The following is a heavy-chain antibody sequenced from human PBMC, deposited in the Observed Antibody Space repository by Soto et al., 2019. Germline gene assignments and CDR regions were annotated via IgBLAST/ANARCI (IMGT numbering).Heavy chain of an antibody. Sequence: GGSLRLSCAASGFTFSNAWMNWVRQAPGKGLEWVGRIKSKTDGGTTDYAAPVKGRFTISRDDSKNTLYLQMNSLKTEDTAVYYCTSQLLYGSGSPIDYWGQGTLVTVSS. CDR3: TSQLLYGSGSPIDY. V-gene: IGHV3-15*07. CDR2: IKSKTDGGTT. CDR1: GFTFSNAW. J-gene: IGHJ4*02. D-gene: IGHD3-10*01.